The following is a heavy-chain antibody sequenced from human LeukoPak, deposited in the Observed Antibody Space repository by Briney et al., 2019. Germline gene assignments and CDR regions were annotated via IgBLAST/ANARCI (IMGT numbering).Heavy chain of an antibody. CDR2: ISAYNGNT. CDR3: AVAYCGGDCYSPTPDY. J-gene: IGHJ4*02. CDR1: GYTFTSYG. Sequence: GASVKVSCKASGYTFTSYGISWVRQAPGQGLEWMGWISAYNGNTNYAQKLQGRVTMTTDTSTSTAYMELRSLRSDDTAVYYCAVAYCGGDCYSPTPDYWGQGTLVTVSS. D-gene: IGHD2-21*02. V-gene: IGHV1-18*01.